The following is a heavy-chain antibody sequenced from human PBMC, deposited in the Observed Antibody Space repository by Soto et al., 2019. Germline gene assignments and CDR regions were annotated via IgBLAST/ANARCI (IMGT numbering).Heavy chain of an antibody. CDR1: GGTFSSYA. D-gene: IGHD2-15*01. J-gene: IGHJ5*02. Sequence: GASVKVSCKASGGTFSSYAISWVRQAPGQGLEWMGGIIPIFGTANYAQKFQGRVTITADESTSTAYMELSSLRSEDTAVYYCARDLGVAASAGNRLAPPAQRTLVTVSS. V-gene: IGHV1-69*13. CDR3: ARDLGVAASAGNRLAP. CDR2: IIPIFGTA.